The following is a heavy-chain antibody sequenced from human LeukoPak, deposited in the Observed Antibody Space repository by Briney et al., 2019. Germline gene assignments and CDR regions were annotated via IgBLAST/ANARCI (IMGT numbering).Heavy chain of an antibody. CDR3: AKDDVVVPAAMLHFDY. V-gene: IGHV3-74*01. J-gene: IGHJ4*02. CDR1: GFTFSSYW. CDR2: INTDGSST. D-gene: IGHD2-2*01. Sequence: GGSLRLSCAASGFTFSSYWMHWVRQAPGKGLVWVSRINTDGSSTSYADSVKGRFTISRDNAKNTLYLQMNSLRAEDTAVYYCAKDDVVVPAAMLHFDYWGQGTLVTVSS.